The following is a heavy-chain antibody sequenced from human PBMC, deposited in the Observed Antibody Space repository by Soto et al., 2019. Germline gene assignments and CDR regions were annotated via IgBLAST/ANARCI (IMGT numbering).Heavy chain of an antibody. D-gene: IGHD3-22*01. V-gene: IGHV1-69*01. CDR2: ITPMFGTP. CDR1: GGTFRRYT. J-gene: IGHJ4*02. CDR3: ARDGTLYDSRAYYYLY. Sequence: QVQLVQSGAEVKKPGSSVKVSCKASGGTFRRYTITWVRQAPGQGLEWMGGITPMFGTPNYAQKFRGRVTITADESTSTAYMELRSLRSEDTAMYFCARDGTLYDSRAYYYLYWGQGTLVTVSS.